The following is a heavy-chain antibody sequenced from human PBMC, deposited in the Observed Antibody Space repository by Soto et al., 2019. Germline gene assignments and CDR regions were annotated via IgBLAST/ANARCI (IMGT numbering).Heavy chain of an antibody. CDR3: ASCLTSCSHYYYYYGMDV. CDR1: GFTFDDYA. V-gene: IGHV3-30-3*01. CDR2: ISYDGSNK. J-gene: IGHJ6*02. D-gene: IGHD2-2*01. Sequence: VQLVESGGVVVQPGGSLRLSCAASGFTFDDYAMHWVRQARGKGLEWVAVISYDGSNKYYADSVKGRFTISRDNSKNTLYLQMNSLRAEDTAVYYCASCLTSCSHYYYYYGMDVWGQGTTVTVSS.